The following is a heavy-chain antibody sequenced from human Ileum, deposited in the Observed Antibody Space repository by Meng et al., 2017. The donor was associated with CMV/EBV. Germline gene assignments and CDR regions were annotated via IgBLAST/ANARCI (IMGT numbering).Heavy chain of an antibody. J-gene: IGHJ5*02. V-gene: IGHV3-30*04. D-gene: IGHD1-7*01. CDR2: ISYDGVTK. Sequence: SLKISCAASGFTFSRFSMHWVRLVPGKGLESVSFISYDGVTKYYADSVKGRFTISRDNSNSILYLQMTSLRGEDTGVYYCAKRTGTTIDLWGQGTQVTVSS. CDR3: AKRTGTTIDL. CDR1: GFTFSRFS.